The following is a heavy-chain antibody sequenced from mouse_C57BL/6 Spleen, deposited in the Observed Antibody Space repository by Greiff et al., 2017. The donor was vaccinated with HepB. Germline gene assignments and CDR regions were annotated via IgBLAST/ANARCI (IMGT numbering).Heavy chain of an antibody. D-gene: IGHD2-2*01. V-gene: IGHV1-72*01. J-gene: IGHJ4*01. CDR1: GYTFTSYW. CDR3: AKGYYGNDVDAMDY. CDR2: IDPNSGGT. Sequence: VQLQQPGAELVKPGASVKLSCKASGYTFTSYWMHWVKQRPGRGLEWIGRIDPNSGGTKYNEKFKSKATLTVDKPSSTAYMQLSSRTSEDSAVYYCAKGYYGNDVDAMDYWGQVTSVTVSS.